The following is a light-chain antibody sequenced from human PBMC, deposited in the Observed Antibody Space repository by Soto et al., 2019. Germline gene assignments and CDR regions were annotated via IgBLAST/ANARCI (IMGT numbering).Light chain of an antibody. CDR3: LQYNGYYRT. J-gene: IGKJ1*01. V-gene: IGKV1-5*01. CDR1: QTISGW. Sequence: DIQMTQSPSTLSASVGDTVTITCRASQTISGWLAWYQQRPGKAPNXLIFDASTLESGVPSRFRGSGSGTTFTLTISSLQSDDFATYYCLQYNGYYRTFGQGTKVDIK. CDR2: DAS.